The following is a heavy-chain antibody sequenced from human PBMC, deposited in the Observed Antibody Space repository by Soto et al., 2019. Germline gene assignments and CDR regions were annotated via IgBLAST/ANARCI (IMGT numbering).Heavy chain of an antibody. Sequence: QVQLVQSGAEVKKPGASVKVSCKASGYTFTSYGISWVRQAPGQGLEWMGWISAYNGNTNYAQKLKGRVTMTTDTATSTAYMDLRSLRSDDTAVYYWARDQERSAAAGSTDAFDIWGHGTMVTVSS. J-gene: IGHJ3*02. V-gene: IGHV1-18*01. D-gene: IGHD6-13*01. CDR1: GYTFTSYG. CDR2: ISAYNGNT. CDR3: ARDQERSAAAGSTDAFDI.